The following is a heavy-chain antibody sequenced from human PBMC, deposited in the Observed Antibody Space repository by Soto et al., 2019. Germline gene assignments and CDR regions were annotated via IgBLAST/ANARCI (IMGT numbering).Heavy chain of an antibody. CDR3: ARGGWLAY. J-gene: IGHJ4*02. CDR1: GFTFSDFW. V-gene: IGHV3-7*05. CDR2: IKEDGSDK. Sequence: PGGSLRLSCAASGFTFSDFWMSWVRQAPGKGLELVANIKEDGSDKNHVDSVKGRFTISRDNAKNLVYLQMNNLRVEDTAVYYCARGGWLAYWGQGTQVPVS.